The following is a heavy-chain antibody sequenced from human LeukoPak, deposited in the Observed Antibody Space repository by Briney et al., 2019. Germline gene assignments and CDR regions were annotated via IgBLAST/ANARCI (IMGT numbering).Heavy chain of an antibody. CDR3: ARDRDSGSHKIDY. CDR1: GFTFSSYW. CDR2: ISSDASSI. Sequence: PGGSLRLSCAASGFTFSSYWMHWVRQAPGKGLMWVSRISSDASSILYADSVKGRFTISRDNAKNSLYLQMNSLRAEDTAVYYCARDRDSGSHKIDYWGQGTLVTVSS. D-gene: IGHD1-26*01. J-gene: IGHJ4*02. V-gene: IGHV3-74*01.